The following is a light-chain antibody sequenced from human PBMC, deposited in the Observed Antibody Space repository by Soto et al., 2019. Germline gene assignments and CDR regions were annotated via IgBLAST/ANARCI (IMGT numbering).Light chain of an antibody. CDR3: GTWDSSLSAGV. CDR2: DNN. CDR1: SSNIGNNY. J-gene: IGLJ1*01. V-gene: IGLV1-51*01. Sequence: VLTQPPSVSAAPGQKVTISCSGSSSNIGNNYVSWYQQLPGTAPKLLIYDNNKRPSGIPDRFSGSKSGTSATLGITGLQTGDEADYYCGTWDSSLSAGVFGTGTKAPS.